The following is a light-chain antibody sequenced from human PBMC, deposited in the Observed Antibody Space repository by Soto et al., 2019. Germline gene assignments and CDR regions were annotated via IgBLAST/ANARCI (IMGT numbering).Light chain of an antibody. J-gene: IGKJ4*01. Sequence: IQMTQFQLSLSASVGDRVTITCRASQTIRSHLNWYQQKPGEAPKIVIYATSTLQSGVPSRFNGSVSGTDFTLTISSLQPEDFATYYCQQTYRTPLTFGGGTKVDI. CDR2: ATS. V-gene: IGKV1-39*01. CDR3: QQTYRTPLT. CDR1: QTIRSH.